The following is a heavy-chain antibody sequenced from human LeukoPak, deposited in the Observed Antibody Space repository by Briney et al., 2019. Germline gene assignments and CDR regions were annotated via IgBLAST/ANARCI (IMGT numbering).Heavy chain of an antibody. J-gene: IGHJ6*03. Sequence: SETLSLTCAVYGGSFSGYYWRWVRQPPGKGLEWVGGINHSGSTNYNPPLKSRVTISVDTSKNQFSLKLSSVTAADTAVYYCARGYGGNSGYYYYYMDVWGKGTTVTVSS. CDR2: INHSGST. CDR1: GGSFSGYY. D-gene: IGHD4-23*01. V-gene: IGHV4-34*01. CDR3: ARGYGGNSGYYYYYMDV.